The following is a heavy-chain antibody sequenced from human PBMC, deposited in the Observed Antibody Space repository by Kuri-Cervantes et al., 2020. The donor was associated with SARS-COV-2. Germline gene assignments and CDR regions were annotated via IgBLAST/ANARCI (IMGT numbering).Heavy chain of an antibody. D-gene: IGHD3-10*01. CDR3: ARGSYYDSGSYYNRKFDY. V-gene: IGHV4-30-4*08. CDR2: IYYSGRT. J-gene: IGHJ4*02. CDR1: GGSISSSSYY. Sequence: SETLSLTCTVSGGSISSSSYYWGWIRQPPGKGLEWIGYIYYSGRTYYNPSLRSRIAMSVDTSSNQFSLKLSSVTAADTAVYYCARGSYYDSGSYYNRKFDYWGQGMLVTVSS.